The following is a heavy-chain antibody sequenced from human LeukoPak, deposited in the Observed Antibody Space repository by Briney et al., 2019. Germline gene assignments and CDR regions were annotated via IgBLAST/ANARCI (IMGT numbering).Heavy chain of an antibody. CDR1: GFTFSSYS. V-gene: IGHV3-21*01. D-gene: IGHD3-10*01. CDR3: ASLDRRFGDVYYFDY. CDR2: ISGSSSYI. Sequence: GGSLRLSCAASGFTFSSYSMNWVRQAPGKGLEWVSSISGSSSYIYYADSVKGRFTISRDNAKNSLYLQMNSLRAEDTAVYYYASLDRRFGDVYYFDYWGQGTLVTVSS. J-gene: IGHJ4*02.